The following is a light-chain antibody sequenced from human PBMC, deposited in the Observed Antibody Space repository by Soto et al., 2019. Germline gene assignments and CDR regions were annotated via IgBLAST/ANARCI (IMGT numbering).Light chain of an antibody. J-gene: IGKJ2*01. CDR1: QTISFW. Sequence: DIPMTQSPSTLSASVGDKVTITCRASQTISFWLAWYQQKPGKAPKLLIYDASSLESGGPSRFRGSGSGTEFTLTISSLQPDEFATYYCQQYHSSPYTFGQGTKLEIQ. V-gene: IGKV1-5*01. CDR3: QQYHSSPYT. CDR2: DAS.